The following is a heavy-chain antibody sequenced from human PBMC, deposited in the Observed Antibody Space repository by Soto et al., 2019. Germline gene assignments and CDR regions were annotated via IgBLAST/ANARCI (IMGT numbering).Heavy chain of an antibody. Sequence: QVQLQESGPGLVKPSETLSLTCTVSGGSFKRGSYSWSWIRQPPGKGLEWIGSVYHTGRTSYNPSLTSRVSISMDTSKNQFSLNLDSVTAADTAVYFCARDFAYFDSWGQGTLVTVSS. CDR2: VYHTGRT. CDR1: GGSFKRGSYS. J-gene: IGHJ4*02. CDR3: ARDFAYFDS. D-gene: IGHD3-3*01. V-gene: IGHV4-61*01.